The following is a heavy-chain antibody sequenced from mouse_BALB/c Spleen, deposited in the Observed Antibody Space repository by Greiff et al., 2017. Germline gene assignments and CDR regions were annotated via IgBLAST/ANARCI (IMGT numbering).Heavy chain of an antibody. CDR3: TRDGSTWFAY. D-gene: IGHD1-1*02. Sequence: EVKLMESGGGLVKPGGSLKLSCAASGFTFSSYTMSWVRQTPEKRLEWVATISSGGSYTYYPDSVKGRFTISRDTAKNTLYLQMSSLKSEDTAVCYCTRDGSTWFAYWGQGTLVTVSA. J-gene: IGHJ3*01. CDR2: ISSGGSYT. V-gene: IGHV5-6-4*01. CDR1: GFTFSSYT.